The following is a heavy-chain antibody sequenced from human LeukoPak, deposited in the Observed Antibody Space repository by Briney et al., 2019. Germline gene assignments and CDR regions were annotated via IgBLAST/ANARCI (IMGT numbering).Heavy chain of an antibody. D-gene: IGHD6-19*01. CDR2: IYSGGNT. J-gene: IGHJ3*02. CDR1: GFTVSSNY. CDR3: ARGGYSSGWFHAFDI. V-gene: IGHV3-66*02. Sequence: GGSLRLSCAASGFTVSSNYMSWVRQAPGKGLEWVSVIYSGGNTYYTDSVKGRFTISRDNSKNTLYLQMNSLRPEDTDVYYCARGGYSSGWFHAFDIWGQGTMVTVSS.